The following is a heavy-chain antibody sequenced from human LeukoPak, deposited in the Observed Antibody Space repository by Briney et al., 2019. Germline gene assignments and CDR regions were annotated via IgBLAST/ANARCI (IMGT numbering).Heavy chain of an antibody. CDR2: MNPNSGNT. V-gene: IGHV1-8*01. Sequence: ASVKVSCKASGYTFTSYDINRVRQATGQGLEWMGWMNPNSGNTGYAQKFQGRVTMTRNTSISTAYMELSSLRSEDTAVYYCARTAAAGGEVDYWGQGTLVTVSS. J-gene: IGHJ4*02. CDR1: GYTFTSYD. CDR3: ARTAAAGGEVDY. D-gene: IGHD6-13*01.